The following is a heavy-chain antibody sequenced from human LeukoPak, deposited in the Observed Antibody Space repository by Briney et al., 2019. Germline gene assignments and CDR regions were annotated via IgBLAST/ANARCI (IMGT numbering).Heavy chain of an antibody. CDR1: GNSFGNYY. Sequence: PSETLSLICTVSGNSFGNYYWSWIRQPAGKGLEWIGRIYTSGSTTYNPSLKSRVTMSVDTSKNRFSLKLSSVTAADTAVYFCTRDTGTTGEVKFDPWGQGTLVTVSS. CDR3: TRDTGTTGEVKFDP. D-gene: IGHD4-17*01. V-gene: IGHV4-4*07. J-gene: IGHJ5*02. CDR2: IYTSGST.